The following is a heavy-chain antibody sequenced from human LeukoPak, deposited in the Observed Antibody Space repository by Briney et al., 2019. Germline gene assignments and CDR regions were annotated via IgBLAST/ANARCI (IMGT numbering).Heavy chain of an antibody. D-gene: IGHD2-2*02. CDR2: INPSGGST. J-gene: IGHJ5*02. V-gene: IGHV1-46*01. CDR3: TRGEDIVVVPAAISRFDP. CDR1: GYTFTSYY. Sequence: GASVKVSCKASGYTFTSYYMHWVRQAPGQGLEWMGIINPSGGSTSYAQKFQGRVTMTRDTSTSTVYMELSSLRSEDTAVSYCTRGEDIVVVPAAISRFDPWGQGTLVTVSS.